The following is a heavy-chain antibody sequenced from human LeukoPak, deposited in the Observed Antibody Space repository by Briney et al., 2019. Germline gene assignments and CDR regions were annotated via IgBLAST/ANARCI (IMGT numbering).Heavy chain of an antibody. Sequence: GASVKVSCKASAYTFTSYGFSWVRQAPGQGLEWMGWISAYNGYTNYAQNLQGRVTMTTDTSTSTAYMELRSLRSDDTAVYYCARAYLTLGYCSSTSCYPDAFDIWGQGTMVTVSS. CDR3: ARAYLTLGYCSSTSCYPDAFDI. CDR2: ISAYNGYT. CDR1: AYTFTSYG. V-gene: IGHV1-18*01. D-gene: IGHD2-2*01. J-gene: IGHJ3*02.